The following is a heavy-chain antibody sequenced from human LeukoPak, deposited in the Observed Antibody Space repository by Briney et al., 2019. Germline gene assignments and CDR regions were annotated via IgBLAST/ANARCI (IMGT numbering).Heavy chain of an antibody. CDR1: GGSISSSSYY. D-gene: IGHD2-15*01. J-gene: IGHJ5*02. Sequence: MPSETLSLTCTVSGGSISSSSYYWGWIRQPPGKGLEWIGSIYYSGSTYYNPSLKSRVTISVDTSKNQFSLKLSSVTAADTAVYYCARCIVVVVAATPRWFDPWGQGTLVTVSS. CDR3: ARCIVVVVAATPRWFDP. V-gene: IGHV4-39*01. CDR2: IYYSGST.